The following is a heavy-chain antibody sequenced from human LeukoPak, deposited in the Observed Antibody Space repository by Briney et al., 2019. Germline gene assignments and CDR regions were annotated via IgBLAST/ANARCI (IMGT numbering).Heavy chain of an antibody. Sequence: GGSLRLSCAASGLTVSRNYMSWVRQAPGKGLEWVSVIYSGGNTYYADSVKGRFTISRDNSKNTLYLQMNSLRAEDTAVYYCARPDYGDSVSVGYWGQGTLVTVSS. CDR3: ARPDYGDSVSVGY. V-gene: IGHV3-66*01. J-gene: IGHJ4*02. CDR1: GLTVSRNY. D-gene: IGHD4-17*01. CDR2: IYSGGNT.